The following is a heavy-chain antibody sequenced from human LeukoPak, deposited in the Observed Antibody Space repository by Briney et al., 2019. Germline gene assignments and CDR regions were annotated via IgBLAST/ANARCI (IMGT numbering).Heavy chain of an antibody. V-gene: IGHV3-15*01. J-gene: IGHJ4*02. CDR2: IKSNTHGGTT. CDR3: STDVGSSGCYYPGGDY. Sequence: GGSLRLSCAASGFTFSNAWMSWVRQAPGKGLEWVGRIKSNTHGGTTEYAAPVKGRFTISRDDSKNTLYLQMNSLKTEDTAVYYCSTDVGSSGCYYPGGDYWGQGTLVTVSS. CDR1: GFTFSNAW. D-gene: IGHD3-22*01.